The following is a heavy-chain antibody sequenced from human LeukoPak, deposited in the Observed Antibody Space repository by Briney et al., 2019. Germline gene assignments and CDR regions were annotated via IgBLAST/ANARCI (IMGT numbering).Heavy chain of an antibody. V-gene: IGHV3-7*01. CDR2: IKPDGSEK. D-gene: IGHD1-26*01. Sequence: GGSLRLSCAASGFTFSTYWMNWVRQAPGKGLEWVANIKPDGSEKYFVDSVKGRFTISRDNAKNSLHLQMNSLRAEDTAVYYCLRSGGYWGQGTPVTVSS. CDR1: GFTFSTYW. CDR3: LRSGGY. J-gene: IGHJ4*02.